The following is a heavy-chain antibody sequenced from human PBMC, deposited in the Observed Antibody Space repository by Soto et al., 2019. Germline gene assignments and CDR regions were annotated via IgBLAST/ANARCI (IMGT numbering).Heavy chain of an antibody. V-gene: IGHV1-8*01. Sequence: QVQLVQSGAEVKKPGASVKVSCKASGYTFSSYDINWVRQATGQGLEWMGWMNPNSGDTNYPQKFQGRVPMTRDGAIATAYMELSSLRSEDTAVYYCARGLKFTTPLVRGVNPYYYYYMDVWGEGTTVTVSS. J-gene: IGHJ6*03. D-gene: IGHD3-10*01. CDR3: ARGLKFTTPLVRGVNPYYYYYMDV. CDR2: MNPNSGDT. CDR1: GYTFSSYD.